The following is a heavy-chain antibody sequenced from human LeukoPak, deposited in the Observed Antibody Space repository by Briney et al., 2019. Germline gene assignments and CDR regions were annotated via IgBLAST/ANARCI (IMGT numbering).Heavy chain of an antibody. CDR1: GGSINSGDYY. D-gene: IGHD5/OR15-5a*01. J-gene: IGHJ6*02. CDR2: IYYSGRT. Sequence: PSETLSLTCTVSGGSINSGDYYWSWIRQPPGKGLEWIGYIYYSGRTYYNPSLKSRVIISVDTSKNQFSMKLTSVTAADTAVYYCARGVWMYGMDVWGQGTTVTVSS. V-gene: IGHV4-30-4*01. CDR3: ARGVWMYGMDV.